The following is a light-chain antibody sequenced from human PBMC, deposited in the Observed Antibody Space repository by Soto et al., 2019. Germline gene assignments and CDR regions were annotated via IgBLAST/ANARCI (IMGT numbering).Light chain of an antibody. Sequence: QSALTQPPSASGSPGQSVTISCTGTSSDVGGYNYVSWYQQHPGKAPKLMIYEVSKRPSGVPDRFSGSKSGNTASLSVSGLQAEDEAYYYCCSYAGGNNWVFGGGTKLTVL. V-gene: IGLV2-8*01. J-gene: IGLJ3*02. CDR1: SSDVGGYNY. CDR3: CSYAGGNNWV. CDR2: EVS.